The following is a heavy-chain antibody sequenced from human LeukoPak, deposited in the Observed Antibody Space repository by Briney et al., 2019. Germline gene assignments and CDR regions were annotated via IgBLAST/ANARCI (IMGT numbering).Heavy chain of an antibody. J-gene: IGHJ4*02. CDR3: ARRETEFDY. Sequence: SETLSLTCTVSGASISGTAYYWGWVRQPPRKGLEWIGNIYYSGSTYYNASLQSRVTISIDTSKNQFSLRLSSVTAADTAVYYCARRETEFDYWGQGTLVTVSS. CDR2: IYYSGST. V-gene: IGHV4-39*01. CDR1: GASISGTAYY. D-gene: IGHD1-14*01.